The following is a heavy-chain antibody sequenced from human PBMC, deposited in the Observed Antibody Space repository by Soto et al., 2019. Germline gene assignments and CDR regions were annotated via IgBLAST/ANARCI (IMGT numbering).Heavy chain of an antibody. CDR1: GFTFSSYW. D-gene: IGHD3-9*01. J-gene: IGHJ4*02. Sequence: PGGSLRLSCAASGFTFSSYWMHWVRQAPGKGLVWVSRINSEGSSTSYADSVKGRFTISRDNAKNTLYLQMNSLRAEDIAVYYCARIGSTGYTDWDYFDYWGQGTLVTVSS. V-gene: IGHV3-74*01. CDR2: INSEGSST. CDR3: ARIGSTGYTDWDYFDY.